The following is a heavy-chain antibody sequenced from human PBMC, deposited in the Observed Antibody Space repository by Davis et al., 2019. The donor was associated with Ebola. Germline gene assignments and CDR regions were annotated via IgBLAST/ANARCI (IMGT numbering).Heavy chain of an antibody. CDR2: IVPVFKTA. D-gene: IGHD6-13*01. Sequence: ASVKVSCKASGGTFSGSAISWVRQAPGQGLEWMGGIVPVFKTANYAQKFQGRVTITADEFPTTAYMELSGLRSEDTAVYYCAKTARAAGRMIEETRVYKFYYMDVWGKGTTVTVSS. CDR3: AKTARAAGRMIEETRVYKFYYMDV. V-gene: IGHV1-69*13. J-gene: IGHJ6*03. CDR1: GGTFSGSA.